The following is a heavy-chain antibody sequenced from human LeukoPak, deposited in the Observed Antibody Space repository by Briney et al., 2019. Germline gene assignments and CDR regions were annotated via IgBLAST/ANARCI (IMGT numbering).Heavy chain of an antibody. CDR2: IYYSGST. CDR1: GGSVSSGSYY. Sequence: SETLSLTCTVSGGSVSSGSYYWSWIRRPPGKGLEWIGYIYYSGSTNYNPSLKSRVTISVDTSKNQFSLKLSSVTAADTAVYYCARYLQWLVPRGYYFDYWGQGTLVTVSS. CDR3: ARYLQWLVPRGYYFDY. J-gene: IGHJ4*02. V-gene: IGHV4-61*01. D-gene: IGHD6-19*01.